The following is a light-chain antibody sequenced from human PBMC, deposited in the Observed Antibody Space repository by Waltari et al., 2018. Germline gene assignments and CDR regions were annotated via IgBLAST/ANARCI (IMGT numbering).Light chain of an antibody. Sequence: QSALTQPASVSGSPGQSITISCTGTSSDIISYNYVSWDQKYPGKAPKLMIYEANNRPSGVSKRCSGSKSGNTASLTIDGLQAGDEAEYYFSLYTTSATWVCGGGTKLTAL. CDR2: EAN. V-gene: IGLV2-14*01. CDR3: SLYTTSATWV. J-gene: IGLJ3*02. CDR1: SSDIISYNY.